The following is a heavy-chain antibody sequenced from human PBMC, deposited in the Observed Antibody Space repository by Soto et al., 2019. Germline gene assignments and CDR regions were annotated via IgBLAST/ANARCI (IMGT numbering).Heavy chain of an antibody. V-gene: IGHV3-66*01. Sequence: PGGSLRLSCAASGFTVSSNYMSWVRQAPGKGLEWVSVIYSGGSTYYADSVKGRFTISRDNSKNTLYLQMNSLRAEDTAVYYCAARRSRMATTSLFDYWGQGTLVTVSS. CDR2: IYSGGST. D-gene: IGHD5-12*01. J-gene: IGHJ4*02. CDR1: GFTVSSNY. CDR3: AARRSRMATTSLFDY.